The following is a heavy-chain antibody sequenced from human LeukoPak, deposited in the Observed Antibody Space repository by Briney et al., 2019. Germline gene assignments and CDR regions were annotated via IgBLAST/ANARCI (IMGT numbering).Heavy chain of an antibody. CDR1: GFTVSSNY. D-gene: IGHD3-3*01. V-gene: IGHV3-53*01. CDR3: ARVGDFWSGFRLYGMDV. Sequence: PGGSLRLSCAASGFTVSSNYMSWVRQAPGKGLEWVSVIYSGGSTYYADSVKGRFTISRDNSKNTLYLQMNSLRAEDTAVYYCARVGDFWSGFRLYGMDVWGQGTTVTVSS. J-gene: IGHJ6*02. CDR2: IYSGGST.